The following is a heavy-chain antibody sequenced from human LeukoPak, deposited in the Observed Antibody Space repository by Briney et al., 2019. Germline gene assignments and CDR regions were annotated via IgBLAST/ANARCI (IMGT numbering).Heavy chain of an antibody. CDR1: GYSFTSYW. Sequence: GESLKISCHGSGYSFTSYWIGWVCQLHGKGLEWMGIIYPGDSDTTYSPCFQGQVTISADKSISTAYLQWSSLRASDTAMYYCARQGSSTTPFDPWGQGTLVTVSS. D-gene: IGHD2-2*01. V-gene: IGHV5-51*01. CDR2: IYPGDSDT. J-gene: IGHJ5*02. CDR3: ARQGSSTTPFDP.